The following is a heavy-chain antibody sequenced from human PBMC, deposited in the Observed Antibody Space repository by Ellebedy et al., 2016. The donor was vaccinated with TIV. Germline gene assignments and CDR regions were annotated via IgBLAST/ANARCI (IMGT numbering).Heavy chain of an antibody. Sequence: GESLKISXAASGFTFSSYWMHWVRQAPGKGLVWVSRINSDGSSTSYADSVKGRFTISRDNAKNTLYLQMNSLRAEDTAVYYCARLIYGIAVAGTDDWFDPWGQGTLVTVSS. CDR3: ARLIYGIAVAGTDDWFDP. CDR2: INSDGSST. D-gene: IGHD6-19*01. CDR1: GFTFSSYW. J-gene: IGHJ5*02. V-gene: IGHV3-74*01.